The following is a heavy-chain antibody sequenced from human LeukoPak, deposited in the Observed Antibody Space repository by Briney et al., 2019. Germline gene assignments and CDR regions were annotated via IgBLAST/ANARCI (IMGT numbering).Heavy chain of an antibody. D-gene: IGHD4-17*01. Sequence: GGSLRLSCAASGFTFSSYWMSWVRQAPGKGLEGVAKIKQDGSEKYYVDPVKGRFPISRDNAKNSLYLQMNSLRAEDTAVYYCARPIGVTNGYDYWGQGTLVTVSS. CDR2: IKQDGSEK. V-gene: IGHV3-7*01. CDR1: GFTFSSYW. J-gene: IGHJ4*02. CDR3: ARPIGVTNGYDY.